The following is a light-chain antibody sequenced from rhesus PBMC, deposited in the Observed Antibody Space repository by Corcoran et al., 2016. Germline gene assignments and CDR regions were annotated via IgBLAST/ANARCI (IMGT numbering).Light chain of an antibody. CDR2: KAS. CDR1: ENVNNY. Sequence: DIQMTQSPSSLSASVGDRVTITCRASENVNNYLNWYQQKPGKAPKLLIYKASTLQSGVPSRFSGRGFGTDYTFTISSLQPEDVATYYCQQYSSSPYSFGQGTKVEIK. J-gene: IGKJ2*01. V-gene: IGKV1-74*01. CDR3: QQYSSSPYS.